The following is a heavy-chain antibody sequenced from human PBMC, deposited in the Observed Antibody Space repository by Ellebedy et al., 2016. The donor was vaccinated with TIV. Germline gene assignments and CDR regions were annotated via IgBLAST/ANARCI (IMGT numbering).Heavy chain of an antibody. Sequence: SETLSLTCSVSGGSISSYYWTWIRQPPGKGLEWIAYFYHSGNTNYNPSLKSRVTMSVDTLKKQFSLRLSSVTAADTAVYYCARGRLGYSSSWYRDYWGQGTLVTVSS. D-gene: IGHD6-13*01. CDR2: FYHSGNT. CDR1: GGSISSYY. V-gene: IGHV4-59*12. J-gene: IGHJ4*02. CDR3: ARGRLGYSSSWYRDY.